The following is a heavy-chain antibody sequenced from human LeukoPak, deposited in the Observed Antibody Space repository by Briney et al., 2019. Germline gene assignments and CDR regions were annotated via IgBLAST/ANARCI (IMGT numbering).Heavy chain of an antibody. CDR1: GYSLTELS. J-gene: IGHJ4*02. V-gene: IGHV1-24*01. Sequence: ASVKVSCKVSGYSLTELSMHWVRQTLGKGLEWMGAFDPGDAETIYAQKFQGRVTLTEDTSTDTAYMELTSLRAEDTAVYYCARDRVIAAAGSDYWGQGTLVTVSS. D-gene: IGHD6-13*01. CDR3: ARDRVIAAAGSDY. CDR2: FDPGDAET.